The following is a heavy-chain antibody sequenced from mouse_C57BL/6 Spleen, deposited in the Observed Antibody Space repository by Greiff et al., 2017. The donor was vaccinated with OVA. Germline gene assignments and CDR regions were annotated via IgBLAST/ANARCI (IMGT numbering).Heavy chain of an antibody. CDR1: GFTFSSYA. V-gene: IGHV5-4*01. Sequence: EVMLVESGGGLVKPGGSLKLSCAASGFTFSSYAMSWVRQTPEKRLEWVATISDGGSYTYYPDNVKGRFTISRDNAKNNLYLQMSHLKSEDTAMYYCARDDVYAMDYWGQGTSVTVSS. CDR2: ISDGGSYT. CDR3: ARDDVYAMDY. J-gene: IGHJ4*01.